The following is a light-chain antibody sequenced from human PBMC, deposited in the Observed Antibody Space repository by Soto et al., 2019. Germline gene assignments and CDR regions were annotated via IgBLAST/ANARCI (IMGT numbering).Light chain of an antibody. Sequence: QSAMTQPACVSGSPGQSITISCTGSSSDVGGYNYVSWYQQHPGKAPKLMIYEVSNRPSAISNRFSGSKYGNTASLTISGLQAEDEADYHCSSYTGRGSLVFGGGTKVTVL. CDR2: EVS. V-gene: IGLV2-14*01. CDR3: SSYTGRGSLV. J-gene: IGLJ2*01. CDR1: SSDVGGYNY.